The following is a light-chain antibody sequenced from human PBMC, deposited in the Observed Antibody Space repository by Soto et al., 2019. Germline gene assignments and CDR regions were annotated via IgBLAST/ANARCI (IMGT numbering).Light chain of an antibody. V-gene: IGLV2-11*01. J-gene: IGLJ1*01. CDR2: DVS. Sequence: QSVLTQPRSVSGAPGQSVTIACTGTRSDVGGYNYVSWYQQHPGKAPKLMIYDVSKRPSGVPDRFSGSKSGNTASLTISGLQAEDEADYYCCSYGGSYTYVFGTGTKVTVL. CDR3: CSYGGSYTYV. CDR1: RSDVGGYNY.